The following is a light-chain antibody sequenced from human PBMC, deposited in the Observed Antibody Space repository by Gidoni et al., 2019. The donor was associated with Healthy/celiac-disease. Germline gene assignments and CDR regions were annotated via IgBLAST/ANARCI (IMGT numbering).Light chain of an antibody. V-gene: IGKV1-9*01. CDR3: QQLNSYPPT. J-gene: IGKJ5*01. CDR1: QGISSY. CDR2: AAS. Sequence: DIQLTQSPSFLSASVGDRVTITCRASQGISSYLAWYQQKPGKAPKLLIYAASTLQSGVPSRFSGSGSGTEFTLTISSLQPEDFATYYCQQLNSYPPTCGQXTRLEIK.